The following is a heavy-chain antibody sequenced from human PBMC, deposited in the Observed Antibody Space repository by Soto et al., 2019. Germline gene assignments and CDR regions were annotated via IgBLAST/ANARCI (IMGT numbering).Heavy chain of an antibody. CDR2: VSASGRST. D-gene: IGHD3-10*01. J-gene: IGHJ3*01. CDR1: GFSLTTYA. Sequence: EVQLLESGGGLVQRGGSLRLSCAVSGFSLTTYAMSWVRQAPGKGLEWVSEVSASGRSTTYADSVKGRFTTSKDTSKNTMPLHRNCLRVDDAAVYYCAKVWFGESDGFDVLGRGTMVRDSS. V-gene: IGHV3-23*01. CDR3: AKVWFGESDGFDV.